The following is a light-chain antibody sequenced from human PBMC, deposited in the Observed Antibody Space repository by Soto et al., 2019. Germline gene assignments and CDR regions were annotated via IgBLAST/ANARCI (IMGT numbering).Light chain of an antibody. V-gene: IGLV2-14*01. CDR3: SSYTSSSTLDWV. J-gene: IGLJ3*02. Sequence: QSALTQPASVSGSPGQSITISCTGTSSDVGGYNYVSWYQQHPGKAPKLMIYDVSNRPSGVSNRFSGSKSGNTASLTISGLQAEDEADYYCSSYTSSSTLDWVFGGGTKLTFL. CDR2: DVS. CDR1: SSDVGGYNY.